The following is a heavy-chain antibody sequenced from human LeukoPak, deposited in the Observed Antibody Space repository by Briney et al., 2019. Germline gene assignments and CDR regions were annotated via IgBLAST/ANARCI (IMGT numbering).Heavy chain of an antibody. CDR3: AKTRPRYYYDSSGYPGGDY. J-gene: IGHJ4*02. Sequence: GGSLRLSCAASGFTVGNNYMAWVRQVPGKGLEWVSFIYSGGSTYYADSVKGRFSISRDNSKNTLYLQMNSLRAEDTAVYYCAKTRPRYYYDSSGYPGGDYWGQGTLVTVSS. D-gene: IGHD3-22*01. V-gene: IGHV3-66*01. CDR2: IYSGGST. CDR1: GFTVGNNY.